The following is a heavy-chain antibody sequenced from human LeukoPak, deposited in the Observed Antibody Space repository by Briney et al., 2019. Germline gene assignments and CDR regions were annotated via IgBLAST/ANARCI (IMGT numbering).Heavy chain of an antibody. V-gene: IGHV3-30*04. Sequence: PGGSLRLSCTASGFTFGDYAMSWVRQAPGKGLEWVTAISYDGSNKYYADSVKGRFTISRDNSKNTLYVQMNSLRAEDTAVYYCARDTPGYSSSWYLSYYYYYMDVWGKGTTVTVSS. CDR3: ARDTPGYSSSWYLSYYYYYMDV. CDR2: ISYDGSNK. J-gene: IGHJ6*03. D-gene: IGHD6-13*01. CDR1: GFTFGDYA.